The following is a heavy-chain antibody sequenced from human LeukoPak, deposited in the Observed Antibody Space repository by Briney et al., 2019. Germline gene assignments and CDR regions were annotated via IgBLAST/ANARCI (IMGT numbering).Heavy chain of an antibody. CDR3: AKDRGEYNWNYGDY. V-gene: IGHV3-30*18. CDR1: GFAFNYFG. D-gene: IGHD1-7*01. Sequence: GGSLRLSCAASGFAFNYFGMNWVRQAPGKGLEWAAFISYDGSKKYYADSVKGRFTISRDNSKSTLYLQMNSLRAEDTAVYYCAKDRGEYNWNYGDYWGQGTLVTVSS. CDR2: ISYDGSKK. J-gene: IGHJ4*02.